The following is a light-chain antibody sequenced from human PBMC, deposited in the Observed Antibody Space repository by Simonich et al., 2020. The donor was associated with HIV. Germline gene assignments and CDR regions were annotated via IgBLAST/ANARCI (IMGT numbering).Light chain of an antibody. J-gene: IGLJ3*02. V-gene: IGLV2-23*01. CDR2: EGN. CDR3: CSYAGSSTFWV. CDR1: SSDVGSYNL. Sequence: QSALTQPASVSGSPGQSITISCTGTSSDVGSYNLVSWYQKHPGKAPKVMIYEGNKRPSGVSNRFSGSSSGNTASLTISGLQAEDEADYYCCSYAGSSTFWVFGGGTKLTVL.